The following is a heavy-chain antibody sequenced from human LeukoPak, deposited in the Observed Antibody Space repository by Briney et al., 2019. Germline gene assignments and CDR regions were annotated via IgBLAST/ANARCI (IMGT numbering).Heavy chain of an antibody. CDR1: GGSSSSNTFY. V-gene: IGHV4-39*07. CDR2: IYSSGNT. J-gene: IGHJ5*02. CDR3: ASSIDRGVDWFDP. D-gene: IGHD3-3*02. Sequence: SETLSLTCNVSGGSSSSNTFYWGWIRQPPGKGLEWVGSIYSSGNTYYNPSLKSRVTISVDTSKNQFSLKLKSVTAADTAVYYCASSIDRGVDWFDPWGQGTLVTVYS.